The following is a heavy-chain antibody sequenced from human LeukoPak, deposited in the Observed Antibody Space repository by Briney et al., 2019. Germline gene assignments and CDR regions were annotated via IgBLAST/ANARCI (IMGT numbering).Heavy chain of an antibody. J-gene: IGHJ3*02. Sequence: GGSLRLSCGACAFTFSSYGMHWVRQAPGKGLEWVAFIRYDGSNKYYADSVKGRFTISRDNSKNTLYLQMNSLRAEDTAVYYCATSHCSSTSCSDDAFDIWGQGTMVTVSS. CDR1: AFTFSSYG. D-gene: IGHD2-2*01. V-gene: IGHV3-30*02. CDR3: ATSHCSSTSCSDDAFDI. CDR2: IRYDGSNK.